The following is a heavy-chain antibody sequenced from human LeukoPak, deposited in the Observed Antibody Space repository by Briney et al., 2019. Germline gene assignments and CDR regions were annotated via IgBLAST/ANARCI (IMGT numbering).Heavy chain of an antibody. Sequence: TSVKVSCKASGYTFTSYGISWVRQAPGQGLEWMGWISAYNGNTNYAQKLQGRVTKTTDTSTSTAYMELRSLRSDDTAVYYCARDHLYGYFDYWGQGTLVTVSS. CDR3: ARDHLYGYFDY. CDR2: ISAYNGNT. V-gene: IGHV1-18*01. D-gene: IGHD4-17*01. J-gene: IGHJ4*02. CDR1: GYTFTSYG.